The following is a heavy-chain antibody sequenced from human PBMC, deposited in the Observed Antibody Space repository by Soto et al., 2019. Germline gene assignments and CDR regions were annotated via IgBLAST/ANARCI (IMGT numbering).Heavy chain of an antibody. Sequence: QVQLVQSGAEVKRPGASVKVSCKASGYTFTSYALHWVRQAPGQRLEWMGRIDAGNGNTKYSQKFQGRVTITRDTSANTAYRELSSLRSEDTAVYYCARDLDYYYGMDVWGQGTTVTVSS. CDR3: ARDLDYYYGMDV. CDR1: GYTFTSYA. V-gene: IGHV1-3*01. J-gene: IGHJ6*02. CDR2: IDAGNGNT.